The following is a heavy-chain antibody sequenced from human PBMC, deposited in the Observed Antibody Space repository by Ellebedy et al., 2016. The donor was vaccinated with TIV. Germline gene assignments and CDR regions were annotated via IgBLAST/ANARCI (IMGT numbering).Heavy chain of an antibody. J-gene: IGHJ3*02. D-gene: IGHD7-27*01. CDR3: ARDMAWGNERVNDALDI. CDR2: ISGSSLTE. CDR1: GFTFSPYS. Sequence: GESLKISCAASGFTFSPYSMNWVRQAPGKGLEWISYISGSSLTEHYADSVKGRFTISRNNAKNSVYLQMNSLRVEDTAIYYCARDMAWGNERVNDALDIWGQGTMVTVSA. V-gene: IGHV3-48*04.